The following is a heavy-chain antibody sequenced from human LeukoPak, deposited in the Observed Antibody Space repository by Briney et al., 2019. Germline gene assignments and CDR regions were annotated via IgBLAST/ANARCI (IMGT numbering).Heavy chain of an antibody. CDR1: GFTVSSNY. Sequence: GGSLRLSCAASGFTVSSNYMSWVRQAPGKGLEWVSVIYSGGSTYYADSVKGRFTISRDNSKNTLYLQMNSLRAEDTAVYYCARVSIVGATTCDYWGQGTLVTVSS. CDR3: ARVSIVGATTCDY. V-gene: IGHV3-66*01. D-gene: IGHD1-26*01. J-gene: IGHJ4*02. CDR2: IYSGGST.